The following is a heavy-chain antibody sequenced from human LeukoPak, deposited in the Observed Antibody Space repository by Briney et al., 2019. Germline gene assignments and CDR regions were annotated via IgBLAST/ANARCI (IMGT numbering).Heavy chain of an antibody. V-gene: IGHV3-66*02. CDR1: GFTVSSNY. Sequence: GGSLRLSCAASGFTVSSNYMSWVRQAPGKGLEWVSVIYSGGSTYYADSVRGRFTLSRDNSNNTVYLQMNSLRLEDTAVYYCFSSFGDWGQGTLVTVSS. CDR2: IYSGGST. J-gene: IGHJ4*02. CDR3: FSSFGD. D-gene: IGHD3-10*01.